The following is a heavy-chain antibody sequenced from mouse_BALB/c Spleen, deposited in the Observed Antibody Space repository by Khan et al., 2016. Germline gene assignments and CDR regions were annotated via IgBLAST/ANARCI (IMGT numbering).Heavy chain of an antibody. Sequence: EVQLQELGPGLVKPSQSLSLTCTVTGYSITSDYAWNWIRQFPGNKLEWMGYISYSGSTSYNPSLKSRISITRDTSKNQFFLQLNSVTTEDTATYYCASYYGNYLGFAYWGQGTLVTVSA. CDR1: GYSITSDYA. V-gene: IGHV3-2*02. J-gene: IGHJ3*01. D-gene: IGHD2-10*01. CDR3: ASYYGNYLGFAY. CDR2: ISYSGST.